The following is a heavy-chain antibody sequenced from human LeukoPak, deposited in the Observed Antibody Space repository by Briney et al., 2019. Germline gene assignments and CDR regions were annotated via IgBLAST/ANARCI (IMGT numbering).Heavy chain of an antibody. D-gene: IGHD2-15*01. V-gene: IGHV1-8*03. CDR2: MNPNSGNT. CDR3: ARFPGYCSGGSCYGWFDP. Sequence: ASVKVSCKASGYTFTSYDINWVRQATGQGLEWMGWMNPNSGNTGYAQKFQGRVTITRNTSISTAYMELSSLRSEDTAVYYCARFPGYCSGGSCYGWFDPWGQGTLVTVSS. J-gene: IGHJ5*02. CDR1: GYTFTSYD.